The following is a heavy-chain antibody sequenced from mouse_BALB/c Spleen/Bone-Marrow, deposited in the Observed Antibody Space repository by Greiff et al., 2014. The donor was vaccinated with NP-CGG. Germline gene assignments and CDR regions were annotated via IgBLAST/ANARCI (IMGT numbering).Heavy chain of an antibody. J-gene: IGHJ4*01. CDR1: GFTFSDFY. D-gene: IGHD2-14*01. Sequence: EVQLVESGGGLVKPGGSLKLSCAASGFTFSDFYMYWVRQTPEKRLEWVATISYGGSNIYYPDSVKGRFTISRDDAKNNLYLQMGSLKSEDTAMYYCARDRGVQGYAMDYWGQGTSVTVSS. V-gene: IGHV5-4*02. CDR3: ARDRGVQGYAMDY. CDR2: ISYGGSNI.